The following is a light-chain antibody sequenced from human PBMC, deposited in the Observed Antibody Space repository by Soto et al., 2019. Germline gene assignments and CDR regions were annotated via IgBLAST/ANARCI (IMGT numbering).Light chain of an antibody. V-gene: IGLV2-14*01. J-gene: IGLJ1*01. Sequence: QSVLTQPASVSGSPGQSITISCTGTSSDVGDYNYVSWYQQHPGKAPKLMLYDVSNRPSGISNRFSGSKSGNTASLTISGLQAEDEADYYCSSYTSSSTLFGTGTKLTV. CDR3: SSYTSSSTL. CDR2: DVS. CDR1: SSDVGDYNY.